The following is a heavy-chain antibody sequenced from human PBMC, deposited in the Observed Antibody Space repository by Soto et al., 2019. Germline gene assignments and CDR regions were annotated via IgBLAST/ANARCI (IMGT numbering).Heavy chain of an antibody. D-gene: IGHD1-26*01. CDR2: IWHDGNNK. CDR1: GFTFSNYG. J-gene: IGHJ6*02. CDR3: ASDLVGASDSYGLDV. Sequence: GSLRLSCAASGFTFSNYGMHWVRQAPGKGLEWVAIIWHDGNNKYYADSVRGRFIISRDNSKNRLYLQMNSLRAEDTAVYYCASDLVGASDSYGLDVWGQGTPVTVSS. V-gene: IGHV3-33*01.